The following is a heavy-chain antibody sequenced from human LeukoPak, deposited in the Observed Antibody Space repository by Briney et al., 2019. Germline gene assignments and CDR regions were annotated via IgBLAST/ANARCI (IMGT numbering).Heavy chain of an antibody. V-gene: IGHV1-2*02. D-gene: IGHD6-13*01. CDR3: SRASTMAAPGAMPNDF. J-gene: IGHJ4*02. CDR2: INPNSGGT. CDR1: GYTFTGYY. Sequence: ASVKVSCKASGYTFTGYYMHWVRQAPEQGLEWMGWINPNSGGTNYAQKFQDRVTMTRDTSISTAYMELSSLRSDDSAVYFCSRASTMAAPGAMPNDFWGQGTLVTVSS.